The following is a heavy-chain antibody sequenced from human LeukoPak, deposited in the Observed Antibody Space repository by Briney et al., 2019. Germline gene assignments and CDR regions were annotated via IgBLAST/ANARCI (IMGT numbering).Heavy chain of an antibody. CDR3: ARDGEYYDSSGYYGDY. CDR1: GFTFSSYS. D-gene: IGHD3-22*01. J-gene: IGHJ4*02. Sequence: GGSLRLSCAASGFTFSSYSMNWVRQAPGKGLEWVSYISSSSSTIYYADSVKGRFTISRDNAKNSLYLQMNSLRAEDTAVYYCARDGEYYDSSGYYGDYWGQGTLVTVSS. V-gene: IGHV3-48*04. CDR2: ISSSSSTI.